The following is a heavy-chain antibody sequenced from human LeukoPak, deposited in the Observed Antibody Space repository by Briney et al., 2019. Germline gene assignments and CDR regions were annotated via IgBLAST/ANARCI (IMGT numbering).Heavy chain of an antibody. D-gene: IGHD6-13*01. J-gene: IGHJ3*02. CDR3: AKSLRQQLVRDAFDI. V-gene: IGHV3-23*01. CDR1: GFAFNTYA. CDR2: INGNGDVT. Sequence: GGSRRLSCEASGFAFNTYAVNWVRQAPGKGLEWVSAINGNGDVTYYADSVRGRFTISRDNSKNTLYLQLNSLRAEDTAVYYCAKSLRQQLVRDAFDIWGQGTMVTVSS.